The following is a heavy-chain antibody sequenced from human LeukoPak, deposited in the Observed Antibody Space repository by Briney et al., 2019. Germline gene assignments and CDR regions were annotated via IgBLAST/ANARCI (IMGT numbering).Heavy chain of an antibody. J-gene: IGHJ4*02. CDR1: GFTFSAYE. V-gene: IGHV3-48*03. CDR3: VGDYGDFAGRLGY. Sequence: GSLRLSCAASGFTFSAYEMNWVRQAPGKGLGWVSYISSRGTTIFYVESVKRRFTIPRDNAKNSLYLQMNNLRAEDTAVYYCVGDYGDFAGRLGYWGQGTLVTVSS. D-gene: IGHD4-17*01. CDR2: ISSRGTTI.